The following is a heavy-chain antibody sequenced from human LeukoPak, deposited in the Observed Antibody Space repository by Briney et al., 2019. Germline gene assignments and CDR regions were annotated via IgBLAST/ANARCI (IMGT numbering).Heavy chain of an antibody. CDR1: GFTFSSYE. J-gene: IGHJ6*04. D-gene: IGHD3-10*02. V-gene: IGHV3-48*03. Sequence: AGGSLRLSCAASGFTFSSYEMNWFRQAPGKGLEWVSYISSSGSTIYYADSVKGRFTISRDNAKNSLYLQMNSLGAEDTAVYYCAELGITMIGGVWGKGTTVTISS. CDR2: ISSSGSTI. CDR3: AELGITMIGGV.